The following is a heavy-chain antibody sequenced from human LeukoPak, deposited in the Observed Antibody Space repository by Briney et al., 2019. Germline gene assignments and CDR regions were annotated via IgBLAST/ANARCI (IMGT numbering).Heavy chain of an antibody. V-gene: IGHV3-72*01. CDR2: SRNKAKSYTT. Sequence: GGSLSLSCAVSGFTFSDHFLDWVRQAPGKGLEWVGRSRNKAKSYTTEYAASVKGRFTISRDDSKNSLYLQMNNLRTEDTAVYYCVRVGSVAGSDYLDYWGQGTLVTVSS. CDR1: GFTFSDHF. CDR3: VRVGSVAGSDYLDY. D-gene: IGHD6-19*01. J-gene: IGHJ4*02.